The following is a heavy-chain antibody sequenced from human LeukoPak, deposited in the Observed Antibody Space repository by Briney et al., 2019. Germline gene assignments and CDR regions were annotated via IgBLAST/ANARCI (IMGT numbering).Heavy chain of an antibody. J-gene: IGHJ6*03. CDR3: ARALGPSGFYYDVSVTYYMDV. CDR2: INPNSGGT. D-gene: IGHD3-22*01. Sequence: ASVTVSCKASGYTFTGYYMHWVRQAPGPGLEWMGSINPNSGGTNYAQKFQGRVTMTRATSISTAYMELSRLRSDDTAVYYCARALGPSGFYYDVSVTYYMDVWGKGTTVTVSS. CDR1: GYTFTGYY. V-gene: IGHV1-2*02.